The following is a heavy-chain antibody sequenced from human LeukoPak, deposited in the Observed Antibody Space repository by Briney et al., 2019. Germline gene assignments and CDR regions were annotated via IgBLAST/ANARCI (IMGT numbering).Heavy chain of an antibody. CDR3: ARAALYYDRSGPFGGYAFDI. Sequence: SETLSLTCTVSGGSISSYYWSWIRQPPGKGLEWIGYIYYSGSTNYNPSLKSRVTISVDTSKNQFSLKLSSVTAADTAVYYCARAALYYDRSGPFGGYAFDIWGQGTMVTVSS. V-gene: IGHV4-59*01. J-gene: IGHJ3*02. D-gene: IGHD3-22*01. CDR1: GGSISSYY. CDR2: IYYSGST.